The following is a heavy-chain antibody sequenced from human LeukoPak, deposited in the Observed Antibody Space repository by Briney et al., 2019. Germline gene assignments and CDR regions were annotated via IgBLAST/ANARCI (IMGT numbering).Heavy chain of an antibody. CDR1: GVSITKYL. CDR3: ARSKFGFGATNFDT. Sequence: PSGTLSLTCAVSGVSITKYLWNWIRQPPGKGLEWIGYLDVTGKKKYASFFESRVTISGDVSKNQFSLRLTSLTAADTAVYFCARSKFGFGATNFDTWGQGTLVSVSS. D-gene: IGHD3-10*01. J-gene: IGHJ5*02. CDR2: LDVTGKK. V-gene: IGHV4-59*03.